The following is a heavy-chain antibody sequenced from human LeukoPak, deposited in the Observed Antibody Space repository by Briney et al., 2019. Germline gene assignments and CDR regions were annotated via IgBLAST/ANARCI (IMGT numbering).Heavy chain of an antibody. V-gene: IGHV3-30*18. CDR1: GFTFSSYG. J-gene: IGHJ6*02. CDR3: AKDRQYSSGWYASGYYYGMDV. D-gene: IGHD6-19*01. CDR2: ISYDGSNK. Sequence: PGGSLRLSCAASGFTFSSYGMHWVRQAPGKGLEWVAVISYDGSNKYYADSVKGRFTISRDNSKNTLYLQMNSLRAEDTAVYYCAKDRQYSSGWYASGYYYGMDVWGQGTTVTVSS.